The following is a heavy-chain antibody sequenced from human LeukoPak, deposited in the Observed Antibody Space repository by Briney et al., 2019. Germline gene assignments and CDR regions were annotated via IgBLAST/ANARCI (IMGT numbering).Heavy chain of an antibody. V-gene: IGHV1-2*02. Sequence: ASVKVSCKASGYTFTGYYMHWVRQAPGQGLEWMGWINPNSGGTNYAQKFQGRVTMTRDTSISTAYMELSRLRSDDTAVYYCAREEERAYYDFWSGYPTVDYWGQGTLVTVSS. CDR1: GYTFTGYY. CDR3: AREEERAYYDFWSGYPTVDY. D-gene: IGHD3-3*01. J-gene: IGHJ4*02. CDR2: INPNSGGT.